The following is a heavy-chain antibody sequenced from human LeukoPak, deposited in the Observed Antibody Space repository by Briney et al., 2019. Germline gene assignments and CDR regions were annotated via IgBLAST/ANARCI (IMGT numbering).Heavy chain of an antibody. CDR1: GFTFSSYG. CDR2: ISYDGSNR. J-gene: IGHJ4*02. Sequence: GGSLRLSCAASGFTFSSYGMHWVRQAPGKGLEWVAVISYDGSNRYYVDSVKGRFTISRDNSKNTLYLQMNSLRAEDTAVYYCADLLHSDPFVAATVDYWGQGTLVTVSS. CDR3: ADLLHSDPFVAATVDY. D-gene: IGHD2-15*01. V-gene: IGHV3-30*03.